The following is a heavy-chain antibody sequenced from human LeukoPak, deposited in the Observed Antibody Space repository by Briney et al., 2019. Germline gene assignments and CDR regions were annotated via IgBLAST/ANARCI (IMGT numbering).Heavy chain of an antibody. CDR2: ISGSGGST. V-gene: IGHV3-23*01. CDR1: GFTFSSYA. D-gene: IGHD1-26*01. J-gene: IGHJ3*02. CDR3: AKFIVGATLRRDAFDI. Sequence: GGSLRLSCAASGFTFSSYAMSWVRQAPGKGLEWVSAISGSGGSTYYADSVKGRFTISRDNSKNTLYLQMNSLRAEDTAVYYCAKFIVGATLRRDAFDIWGQGTMVTASS.